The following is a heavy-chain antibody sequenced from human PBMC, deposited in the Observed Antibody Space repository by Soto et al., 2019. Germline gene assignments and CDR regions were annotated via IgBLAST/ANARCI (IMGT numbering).Heavy chain of an antibody. CDR3: AKGPDPGAFDI. J-gene: IGHJ3*02. D-gene: IGHD3-10*01. CDR1: GFTFRSYA. CDR2: FGGRDFNT. Sequence: EVQLLESGGGLVQPGGSLRLSCAASGFTFRSYAMSWVRQAPGRGLEWVSTFGGRDFNTYYADSVKGRSTVSRDNDNSALFLQMNGLRAEDTAVYYCAKGPDPGAFDIWGQGTLVTVSS. V-gene: IGHV3-23*01.